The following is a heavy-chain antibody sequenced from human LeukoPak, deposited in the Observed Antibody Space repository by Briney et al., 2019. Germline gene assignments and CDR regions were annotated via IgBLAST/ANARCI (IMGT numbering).Heavy chain of an antibody. D-gene: IGHD6-19*01. CDR3: ARDKAGRGTGWYLSDY. CDR1: GYTFSDFY. Sequence: ASVKVSCKASGYTFSDFYVHWVRQAPGQGLEWLGWINPYTGDTNFAQNFQGRVIMTRDTSISTAYMGVRRLRSDDTAVYYCARDKAGRGTGWYLSDYWGQGTLVTVSS. J-gene: IGHJ4*02. V-gene: IGHV1-2*02. CDR2: INPYTGDT.